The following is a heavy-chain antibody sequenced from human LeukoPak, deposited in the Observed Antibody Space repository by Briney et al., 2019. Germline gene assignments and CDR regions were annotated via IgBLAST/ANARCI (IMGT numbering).Heavy chain of an antibody. CDR3: ARVTYSSGREWYFDY. D-gene: IGHD3-22*01. CDR1: GFTVSSNY. V-gene: IGHV3-53*01. J-gene: IGHJ4*02. CDR2: IYSGGST. Sequence: GGSLRLSCAASGFTVSSNYMSWVRQAPGKGLEWVSVIYSGGSTYYADSVKGRFTISRDNSKNTLYLQMNSLRAEDTAVYYCARVTYSSGREWYFDYWGQGTLVTVSS.